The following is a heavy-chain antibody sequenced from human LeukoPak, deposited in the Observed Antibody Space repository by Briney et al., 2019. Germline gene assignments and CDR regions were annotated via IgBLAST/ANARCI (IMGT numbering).Heavy chain of an antibody. CDR1: GYSFTAYW. D-gene: IGHD2-15*01. V-gene: IGHV5-51*01. CDR2: IAPGDSDT. Sequence: GESLKISCKGSGYSFTAYWIGWVRQMPGKGLELMGIIAPGDSDTRYNPAFQGLVTISADKSISTAYLQWSSLKASDTAMYYCARGDCSGGNCHFDYWGQGTLVTVSS. J-gene: IGHJ4*02. CDR3: ARGDCSGGNCHFDY.